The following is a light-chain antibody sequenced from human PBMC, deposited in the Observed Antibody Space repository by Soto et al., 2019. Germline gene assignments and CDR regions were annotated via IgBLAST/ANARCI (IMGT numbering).Light chain of an antibody. V-gene: IGKV3-20*01. J-gene: IGKJ3*01. CDR3: QQDDSSPRT. CDR2: GAS. Sequence: EIVLTQSPGTLSLSPGERATLSCRASQSVSSSFLAWYQQKPGQAPRLLIYGASSRATGIPDRFSGSGSGTDFTLTISRLEPEDFAVYYCQQDDSSPRTFGPGTKVDIK. CDR1: QSVSSSF.